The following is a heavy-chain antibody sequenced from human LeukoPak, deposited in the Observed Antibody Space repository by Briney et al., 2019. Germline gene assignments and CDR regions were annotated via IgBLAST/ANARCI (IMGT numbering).Heavy chain of an antibody. CDR2: MNPNNGYT. J-gene: IGHJ4*02. Sequence: ASAKASCKASGYTSFSYDFNWVRQATGQGLEWMGWMNPNNGYTGFAQKFQGRVTMTRDASIATTYMELSSLRSDDTAVYYCARAPDYDFWSGYRVWVTMVRGDHAGPFDYWGQGTLVTVSS. V-gene: IGHV1-8*01. D-gene: IGHD3-3*01. CDR1: GYTSFSYD. CDR3: ARAPDYDFWSGYRVWVTMVRGDHAGPFDY.